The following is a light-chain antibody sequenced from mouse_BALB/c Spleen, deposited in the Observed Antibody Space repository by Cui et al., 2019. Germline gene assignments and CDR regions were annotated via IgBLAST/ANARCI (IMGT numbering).Light chain of an antibody. CDR3: QQYSSYPLT. V-gene: IGKV6-23*01. CDR1: QDVGTA. J-gene: IGKJ5*01. Sequence: DIVMTQSHKFMSTSVGDRVSITCKASQDVGTAVAWYQQKPGQSPQLLIYGASTRHTGVPDRFTGSGSGTDFTLTISNVQSEDLADYFCQQYSSYPLTFGAGTKLELK. CDR2: GAS.